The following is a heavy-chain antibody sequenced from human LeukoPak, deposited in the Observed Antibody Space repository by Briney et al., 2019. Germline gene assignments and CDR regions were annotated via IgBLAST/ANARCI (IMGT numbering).Heavy chain of an antibody. CDR1: GGSFSGYY. V-gene: IGHV4-34*01. Sequence: SETLSLPCAVSGGSFSGYYWSWIRQPPGKGLEWIGEINHSGSTNYNPSLKSRVTISVDTSKNQFSLKLSSVTAADTAVYYCARTGTRPGIAAAGFDYWGQGTLVTVSS. CDR3: ARTGTRPGIAAAGFDY. J-gene: IGHJ4*02. CDR2: INHSGST. D-gene: IGHD6-13*01.